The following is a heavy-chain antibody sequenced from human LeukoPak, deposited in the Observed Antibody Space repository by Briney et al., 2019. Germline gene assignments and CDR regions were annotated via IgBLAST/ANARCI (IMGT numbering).Heavy chain of an antibody. CDR3: ARHGFGARNYYLDY. CDR1: GFTVSSNS. Sequence: GGSLRLSCTVSGFTVSSNSMSWVRQAPGKGLEWVSFIYSDNTHYSDSVKGRFTISRDHSKNTLYLQMNSLRAEDTAVYYCARHGFGARNYYLDYWGQGTLVTVSS. V-gene: IGHV3-66*04. D-gene: IGHD1-14*01. J-gene: IGHJ4*02. CDR2: IYSDNT.